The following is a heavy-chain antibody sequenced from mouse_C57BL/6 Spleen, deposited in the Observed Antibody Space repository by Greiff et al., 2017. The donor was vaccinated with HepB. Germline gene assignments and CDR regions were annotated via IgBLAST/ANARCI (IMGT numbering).Heavy chain of an antibody. J-gene: IGHJ4*01. Sequence: VQLQQSGAELVRPGASVTLSCKASGYTFTDYEMHWVKQTPVHGLEWIGAIDPETGGTAYNQKFKGKAILTADTSSSTAYMELRSLTSEDSAVYYCTRRGFYYYGSSYVHAMDYWGQGTSVTVSS. D-gene: IGHD1-1*01. V-gene: IGHV1-15*01. CDR2: IDPETGGT. CDR1: GYTFTDYE. CDR3: TRRGFYYYGSSYVHAMDY.